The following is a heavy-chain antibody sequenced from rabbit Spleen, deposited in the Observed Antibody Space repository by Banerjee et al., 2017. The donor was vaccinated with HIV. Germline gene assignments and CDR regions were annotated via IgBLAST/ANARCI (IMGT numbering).Heavy chain of an antibody. D-gene: IGHD1-1*01. V-gene: IGHV1S40*01. J-gene: IGHJ4*01. CDR2: FYTASGSP. CDR3: AKDPMTADSSDDYVL. CDR1: GFSFSSGYD. Sequence: QSLEESGGDLVKPGASLTLTCTASGFSFSSGYDMCWVRQGPGKGLQLITCFYTASGSPYHARWAKGRFTIPKTASTTVTRKMTSLTDAATPTYFCAKDPMTADSSDDYVLWGPGTLVTVS.